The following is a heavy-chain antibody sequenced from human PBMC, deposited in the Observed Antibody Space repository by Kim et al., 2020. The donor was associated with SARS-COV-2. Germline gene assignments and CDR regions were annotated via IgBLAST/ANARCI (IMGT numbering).Heavy chain of an antibody. CDR3: AKHSSGSIEYYYYGMDV. Sequence: GGSLRLSCAASGFTFSSYAMSWVRQAPGKGLEWVSAISGSGGSTYYADSVKGRFTISRDNSKNTLYLQMNSLRAEDTAVYYCAKHSSGSIEYYYYGMDVWGQGTTVTVSS. V-gene: IGHV3-23*01. J-gene: IGHJ6*02. CDR2: ISGSGGST. D-gene: IGHD3-10*01. CDR1: GFTFSSYA.